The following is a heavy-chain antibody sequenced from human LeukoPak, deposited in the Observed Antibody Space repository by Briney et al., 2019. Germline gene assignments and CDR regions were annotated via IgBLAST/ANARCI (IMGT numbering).Heavy chain of an antibody. CDR2: SYYSGST. J-gene: IGHJ4*02. V-gene: IGHV4-59*08. D-gene: IGHD3-10*01. Sequence: SETLSLTCTVSGGSISSYYWTWIRQPPGKGLEWIGYSYYSGSTDYNPSLKSRVTISVDTSKNQFSLKLTSVTAADTAVYYCAATMVRGVHTHFDYWGQGTLVTVSS. CDR1: GGSISSYY. CDR3: AATMVRGVHTHFDY.